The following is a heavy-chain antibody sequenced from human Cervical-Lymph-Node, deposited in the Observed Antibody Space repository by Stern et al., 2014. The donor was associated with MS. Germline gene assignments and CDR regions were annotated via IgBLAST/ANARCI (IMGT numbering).Heavy chain of an antibody. CDR3: ARGVTAVTNYVPNWCFDL. CDR1: CGSITNRDY. J-gene: IGHJ2*01. V-gene: IGHV4-39*02. D-gene: IGHD4-11*01. Sequence: QLQLQESGPGLVKPSETLSLTCSVSCGSITNRDYWGWIRQSPGKGLEWIGSVYYGGITYYSLSLRSRPPFSIAPSKTHFSLNLTSVTATDTAVYFCARGVTAVTNYVPNWCFDLWGRGTLVTISS. CDR2: VYYGGIT.